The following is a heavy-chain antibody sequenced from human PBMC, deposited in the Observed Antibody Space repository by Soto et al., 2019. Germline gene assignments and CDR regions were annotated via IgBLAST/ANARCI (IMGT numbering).Heavy chain of an antibody. J-gene: IGHJ4*02. CDR3: VRAVAGNSPFDY. CDR2: IWYDGSNK. CDR1: GFTFSNYG. V-gene: IGHV3-33*01. Sequence: QVQLVESGGGVVQPGRSLRLSCAASGFTFSNYGMHWVRQAPGKGLEWVAVIWYDGSNKYYADSVKGRFTISRDNSKNTLYLTLDSLRAEDTAVYYCVRAVAGNSPFDYWGQGTLVTVSS. D-gene: IGHD6-13*01.